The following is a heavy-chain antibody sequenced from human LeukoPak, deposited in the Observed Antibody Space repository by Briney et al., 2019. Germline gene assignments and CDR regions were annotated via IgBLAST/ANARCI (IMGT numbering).Heavy chain of an antibody. CDR3: AKGALAAAGMIDY. CDR1: GFTFSSYG. V-gene: IGHV3-30*02. CDR2: IRYDGSNK. J-gene: IGHJ4*02. D-gene: IGHD6-13*01. Sequence: GGSLRLSCAASGFTFSSYGMHWVRQAPGKGLEWVAFIRYDGSNKYYADSVKGRFTISRDNSKNTLYLQMNSLRAEDTAVYYCAKGALAAAGMIDYWGQGTLVTVSS.